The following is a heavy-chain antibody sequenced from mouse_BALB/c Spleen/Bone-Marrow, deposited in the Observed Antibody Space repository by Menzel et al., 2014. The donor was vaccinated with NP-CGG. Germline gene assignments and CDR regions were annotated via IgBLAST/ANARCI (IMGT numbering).Heavy chain of an antibody. CDR2: ISSGGSYT. V-gene: IGHV5-6*01. Sequence: DVHLAESGGDLVKPGGSLKLSCAASGFTFSSYGMSWVRQTPDKRLEWVATISSGGSYTYYPDSVKGRFTISRDNAKNTLFLQMSSLKSEDTAMYYCARPTTVVATGGSFDYWGQGTTLTVSS. D-gene: IGHD1-1*01. CDR1: GFTFSSYG. J-gene: IGHJ2*01. CDR3: ARPTTVVATGGSFDY.